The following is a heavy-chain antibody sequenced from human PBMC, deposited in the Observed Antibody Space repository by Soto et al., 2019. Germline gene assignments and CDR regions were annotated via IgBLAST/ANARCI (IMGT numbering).Heavy chain of an antibody. CDR2: IYHSGST. CDR3: AGGIAARPLGY. Sequence: PSETQSLTCAVSGGSISSGCYSWSWIRQPPGKGLEWIGYIYHSGSTYYNPSLKSRVTISVDRSKNQFSLKLSSVTAADTAVYYCAGGIAARPLGYWGQGTLVTVSS. V-gene: IGHV4-30-2*01. D-gene: IGHD6-6*01. J-gene: IGHJ4*02. CDR1: GGSISSGCYS.